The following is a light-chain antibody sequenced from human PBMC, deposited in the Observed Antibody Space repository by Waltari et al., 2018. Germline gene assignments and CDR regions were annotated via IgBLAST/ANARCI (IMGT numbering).Light chain of an antibody. CDR1: SSNIGRNT. CDR2: SNN. J-gene: IGLJ3*02. V-gene: IGLV1-44*01. CDR3: AAWDDSLNGWV. Sequence: QSVLTQPPSVSEAPRQRVTISGSGSSSNIGRNTVNWYQQLPGTAPKLLIYSNNQRPSGVPDRFSGSKSVTSASLAISGLQSEDEADYYCAAWDDSLNGWVFGGGTKLTVL.